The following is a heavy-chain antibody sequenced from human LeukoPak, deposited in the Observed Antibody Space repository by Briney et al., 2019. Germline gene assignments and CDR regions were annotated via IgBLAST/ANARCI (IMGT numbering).Heavy chain of an antibody. V-gene: IGHV3-7*01. CDR2: IKQDGSEK. Sequence: GGSLRLSCAASGFTFSSYWMSWVRQAPGKGLEWVANIKQDGSEKYYVDSLKGRFTISRDNAKNSLYLQMNSLTAEDTAIYYCARSLRIAVAASYWGQGTLVTVSS. D-gene: IGHD6-19*01. CDR1: GFTFSSYW. J-gene: IGHJ4*02. CDR3: ARSLRIAVAASY.